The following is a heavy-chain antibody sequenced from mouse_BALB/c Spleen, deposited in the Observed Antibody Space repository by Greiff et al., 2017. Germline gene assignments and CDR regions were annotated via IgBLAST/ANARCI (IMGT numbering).Heavy chain of an antibody. CDR2: IDPENGDT. CDR3: NGGGYDGAWFAY. J-gene: IGHJ3*01. D-gene: IGHD2-2*01. CDR1: GFNIKDYY. Sequence: EVQLQQSGAELVRSGASVKLSCTASGFNIKDYYMHWVKQRPEQGLEWIGWIDPENGDTEYAPKFQGKATMTADTSSNTAYLQLSSLTSEDTAVYYCNGGGYDGAWFAYWGQGTLVTVSA. V-gene: IGHV14-4*02.